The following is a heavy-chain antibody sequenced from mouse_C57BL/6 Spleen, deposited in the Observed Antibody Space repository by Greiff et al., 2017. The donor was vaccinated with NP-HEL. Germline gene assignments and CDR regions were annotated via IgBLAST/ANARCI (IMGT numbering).Heavy chain of an antibody. CDR1: GYTFTSYW. Sequence: QVQLQQPGAELVRPGSSVKLSCKASGYTFTSYWMHWVKQRPIQGLEWIGNIDPSDSETHYNQKFKDKATLTVDKSSSTAYMQLSSLTSEDSAVYYCARDGSSPSYFDYWGQGTTLTVSS. J-gene: IGHJ2*01. V-gene: IGHV1-52*01. CDR3: ARDGSSPSYFDY. D-gene: IGHD1-1*01. CDR2: IDPSDSET.